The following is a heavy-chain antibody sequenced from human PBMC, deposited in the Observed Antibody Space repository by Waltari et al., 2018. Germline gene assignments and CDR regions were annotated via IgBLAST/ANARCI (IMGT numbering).Heavy chain of an antibody. CDR2: IYYNGDT. CDR1: AGSITSYF. Sequence: QVELQESGPGLLRPSETLSLTCVVSAGSITSYFWHWVRQPPVKGLEWIGYIYYNGDTNYNPSLESRVTISVDTSKNQFSLKLNSVTAADTAVYYCAREIYGGNSRPLDSCGQGTLVTVSS. V-gene: IGHV4-59*01. D-gene: IGHD2-21*02. J-gene: IGHJ4*02. CDR3: AREIYGGNSRPLDS.